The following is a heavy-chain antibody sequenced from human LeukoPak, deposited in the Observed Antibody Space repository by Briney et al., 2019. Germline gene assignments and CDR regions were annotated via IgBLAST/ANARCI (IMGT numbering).Heavy chain of an antibody. CDR3: AGRRSSGWYAY. V-gene: IGHV3-48*04. Sequence: GGSLRLSCGASGITFSSYSMNWVRQAPGKGLEWVSYISSSGSTKYYADSVKGRFLIFRDTSKNTVDLQMNSLRVEDTAVYYCAGRRSSGWYAYWGQGTLVTVSS. J-gene: IGHJ4*02. CDR1: GITFSSYS. D-gene: IGHD6-19*01. CDR2: ISSSGSTK.